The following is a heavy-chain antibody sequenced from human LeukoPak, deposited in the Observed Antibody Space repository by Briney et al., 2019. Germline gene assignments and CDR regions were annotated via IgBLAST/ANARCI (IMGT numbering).Heavy chain of an antibody. V-gene: IGHV3-21*01. CDR3: ATVGSSWYQNDY. CDR1: GFTLSSYS. D-gene: IGHD6-13*01. CDR2: ISSSSSYI. Sequence: GGSLRLSCAASGFTLSSYSMNWVRQAPGKGLEWVSSISSSSSYIYYADSVKGRFTISRDNAKNSLYLQMNSLRAEDTAVYYCATVGSSWYQNDYWGQGTLVTVSS. J-gene: IGHJ4*02.